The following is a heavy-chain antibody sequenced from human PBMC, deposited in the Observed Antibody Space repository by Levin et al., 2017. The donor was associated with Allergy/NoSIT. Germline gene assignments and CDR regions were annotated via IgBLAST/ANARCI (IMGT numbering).Heavy chain of an antibody. CDR3: TRCLEVVVAATNPPLYGMDV. V-gene: IGHV3-49*03. D-gene: IGHD2-15*01. Sequence: GGSLRLSCTASGFTFGDYAMSWFRQAPGKGLEWVGFIRSKAYGGTTEYAASVKGRFTISRDDSKSIAYLQMNSLKTEDTAVYYCTRCLEVVVAATNPPLYGMDVWGQGTTVTVSS. CDR2: IRSKAYGGTT. CDR1: GFTFGDYA. J-gene: IGHJ6*02.